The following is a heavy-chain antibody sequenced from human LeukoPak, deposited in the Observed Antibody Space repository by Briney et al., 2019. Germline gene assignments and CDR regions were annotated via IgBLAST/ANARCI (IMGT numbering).Heavy chain of an antibody. CDR1: GGSISSYY. CDR3: ARGGYSGYDFSYYYYYGMGV. CDR2: IYTSGST. D-gene: IGHD5-12*01. V-gene: IGHV4-4*07. Sequence: SETLSLTCTVSGGSISSYYWSWIRQPAGKGLEWIGRIYTSGSTNYNPSLKSRVTMSVDTSKNQFSLKLSSVTAADTAVYYCARGGYSGYDFSYYYYYGMGVWGQGTTVTVSS. J-gene: IGHJ6*02.